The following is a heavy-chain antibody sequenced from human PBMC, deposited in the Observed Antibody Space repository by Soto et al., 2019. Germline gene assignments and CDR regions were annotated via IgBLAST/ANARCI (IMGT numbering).Heavy chain of an antibody. CDR3: ARDLDYGGNPPAY. V-gene: IGHV1-69*06. CDR2: IIPIFGTA. D-gene: IGHD4-17*01. Sequence: QVQLVQSGAEVQKPGSSVKVSCKASGGTFSSYAISWVRQAPGHGLEWMGGIIPIFGTANYAQKFQGRVTITADKSPSTAYMERSSLRSEDTAVYYCARDLDYGGNPPAYWGEGTLVTVSS. J-gene: IGHJ4*02. CDR1: GGTFSSYA.